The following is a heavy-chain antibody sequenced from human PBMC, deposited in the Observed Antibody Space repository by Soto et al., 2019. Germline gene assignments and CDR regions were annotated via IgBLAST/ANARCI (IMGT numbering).Heavy chain of an antibody. V-gene: IGHV5-51*01. CDR2: SYPDDSDT. J-gene: IGHJ4*02. D-gene: IGHD2-8*02. CDR1: GYSFSNFW. Sequence: GESLKISCQASGYSFSNFWIAWVRQMPGEGLEGLGISYPDDSDTRYSPSFLGQVTISADKSIKTTYLQWSSLKASDTAIYFCARSVLVTSTMNYFDLWGQGTLVTVSS. CDR3: ARSVLVTSTMNYFDL.